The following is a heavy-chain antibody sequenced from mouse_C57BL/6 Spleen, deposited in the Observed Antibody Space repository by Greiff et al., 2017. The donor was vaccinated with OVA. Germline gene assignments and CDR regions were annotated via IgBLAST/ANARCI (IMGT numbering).Heavy chain of an antibody. CDR3: VRNNYDGAY. V-gene: IGHV10-1*01. J-gene: IGHJ3*01. D-gene: IGHD2-12*01. CDR2: IRSNSSYYST. CDR1: GFRFNTYA. Sequence: GGGLVQPKGSLILLGVASGFRFNTYAMNWVRLDTGKGLEWVASIRSNSSYYSTYYADSVKDRFTISSDDSESILYLQMNNLKTEDTAMYYCVRNNYDGAYWGQGTNVTVSA.